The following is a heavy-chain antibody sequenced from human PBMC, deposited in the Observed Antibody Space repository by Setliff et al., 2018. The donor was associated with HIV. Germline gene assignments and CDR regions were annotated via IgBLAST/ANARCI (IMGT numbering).Heavy chain of an antibody. Sequence: GSLRISCAASGFTFSNYWMHWVRQAPGEGLVWVSRINSDGSSTSYADSVKGRFTISRDNAKNTLYLQMNSLRAEDTALYYCARQDVCAYAPLRYWGQGTLVTVSS. CDR3: ARQDVCAYAPLRY. V-gene: IGHV3-74*01. CDR2: INSDGSST. D-gene: IGHD5-12*01. CDR1: GFTFSNYW. J-gene: IGHJ4*02.